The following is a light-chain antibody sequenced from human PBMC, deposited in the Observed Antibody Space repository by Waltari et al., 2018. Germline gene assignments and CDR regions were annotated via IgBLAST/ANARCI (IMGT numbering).Light chain of an antibody. V-gene: IGKV1-5*03. Sequence: DIQMTQSPSTLSASVGDRVTIPCRASQTITNWLAWYPQKPGEAPKLLIYKASTLDMGVPSRFSGSGSGTEFTLTISSLQPDDFATYYCQQYDNYPYTFGQGTKLEIK. CDR3: QQYDNYPYT. CDR1: QTITNW. CDR2: KAS. J-gene: IGKJ2*01.